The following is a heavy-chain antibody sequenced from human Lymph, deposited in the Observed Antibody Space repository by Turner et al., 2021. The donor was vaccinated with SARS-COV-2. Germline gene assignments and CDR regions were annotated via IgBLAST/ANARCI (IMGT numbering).Heavy chain of an antibody. J-gene: IGHJ3*02. Sequence: VQLVQSGAEVKTPGSSVKVSCKASGGTFSSYAISWVRQAPGQGLEWMGGIIAIFGTGNYAQKFQGRVTITADESTSTAYMELSSLRSEDTAVYYCARDTAVAGTLGAFDIWGQGTMVTVSS. V-gene: IGHV1-69*01. CDR1: GGTFSSYA. CDR2: IIAIFGTG. D-gene: IGHD6-19*01. CDR3: ARDTAVAGTLGAFDI.